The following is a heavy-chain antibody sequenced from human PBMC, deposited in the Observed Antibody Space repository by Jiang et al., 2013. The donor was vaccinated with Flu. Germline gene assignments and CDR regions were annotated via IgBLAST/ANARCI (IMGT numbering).Heavy chain of an antibody. CDR3: ARRLSGWYDY. CDR2: TYYRSKWYN. D-gene: IGHD6-19*01. Sequence: SRGLEWLGRTYYRSKWYNDYALSVKSRMTINPDTSKNQFSLHLKSVTPEDTAVYYCARRLSGWYDYWGQGTLVTVSS. V-gene: IGHV6-1*01. J-gene: IGHJ4*02.